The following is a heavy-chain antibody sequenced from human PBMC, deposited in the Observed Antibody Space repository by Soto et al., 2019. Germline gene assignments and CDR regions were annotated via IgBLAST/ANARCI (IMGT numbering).Heavy chain of an antibody. J-gene: IGHJ6*03. CDR3: ARVAVWWSPTSAYYMDV. CDR2: IYYSGST. CDR1: GGSISSYY. V-gene: IGHV4-59*01. Sequence: SETLSLTCTVSGGSISSYYWSWIRQPPGKGLEWIGYIYYSGSTNYNPSLKSRVTISVDTSKNQFSLKLGFVTAADTAVYYCARVAVWWSPTSAYYMDVWGKGTTVTVSS. D-gene: IGHD2-8*02.